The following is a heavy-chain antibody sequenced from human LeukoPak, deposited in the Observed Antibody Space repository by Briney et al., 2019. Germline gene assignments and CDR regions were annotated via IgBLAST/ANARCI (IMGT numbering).Heavy chain of an antibody. D-gene: IGHD6-13*01. V-gene: IGHV4-59*12. CDR2: IYYSGST. CDR3: ARDVVAAAGSFDY. J-gene: IGHJ4*02. CDR1: GGSFSGYY. Sequence: SETLSLTCAVYGGSFSGYYWGWIRQPPGKGLEWIGYIYYSGSTNYNPSLKSRVTISGDTSKNQFSLRLSSVTAADTAVYYCARDVVAAAGSFDYWGQGTQVTVSS.